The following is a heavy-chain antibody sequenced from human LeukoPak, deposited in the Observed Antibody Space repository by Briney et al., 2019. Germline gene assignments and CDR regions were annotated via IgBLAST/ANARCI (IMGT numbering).Heavy chain of an antibody. CDR1: EFSVGSNY. D-gene: IGHD5-24*01. V-gene: IGHV3-66*01. J-gene: IGHJ4*02. CDR3: ARSDDYNSRNVFNY. Sequence: GGSLRLSCAASEFSVGSNYMTWVRQAPGKGLEWVSLIYSGGSTYYADSVKGRFTISRDNSKNTLYLQMNGLRAEDTALYYCARSDDYNSRNVFNYWGQGTLVTVSS. CDR2: IYSGGST.